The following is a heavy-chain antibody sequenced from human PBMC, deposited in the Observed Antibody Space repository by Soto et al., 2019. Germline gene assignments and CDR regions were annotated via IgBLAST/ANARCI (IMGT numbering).Heavy chain of an antibody. CDR3: ARWRWQQLVRNSTSYYYCGMDV. J-gene: IGHJ6*02. V-gene: IGHV1-69*13. D-gene: IGHD6-13*01. Sequence: SVKVSCKASGGTFSSYAISWVRQAPGQRHEWMGGIIPIFGTANYAQKFQGRVTITADESTSTAYMELSSLRSEDTAVYYCARWRWQQLVRNSTSYYYCGMDVWGQGTTVTVSS. CDR2: IIPIFGTA. CDR1: GGTFSSYA.